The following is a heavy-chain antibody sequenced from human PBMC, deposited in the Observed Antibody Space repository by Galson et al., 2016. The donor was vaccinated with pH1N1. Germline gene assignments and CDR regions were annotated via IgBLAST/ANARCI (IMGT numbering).Heavy chain of an antibody. Sequence: SLRLSCAASGFTFADYYMTWIRQAPGKGLEWVSHISSISDNIKYGDSVKGRFIISRDNAKNSLYLQMNSLRPEDTAVYYCAREWGIGLGTFDSWAQGALVTVSS. CDR3: AREWGIGLGTFDS. D-gene: IGHD3-10*01. CDR1: GFTFADYY. V-gene: IGHV3-11*05. CDR2: ISSISDNI. J-gene: IGHJ5*01.